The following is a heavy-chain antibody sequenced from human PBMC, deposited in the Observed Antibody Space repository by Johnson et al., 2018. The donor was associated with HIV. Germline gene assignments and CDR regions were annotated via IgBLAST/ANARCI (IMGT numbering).Heavy chain of an antibody. CDR1: GFSFSSYG. J-gene: IGHJ3*02. CDR2: ISWNSGSI. CDR3: AKSGGGYYYDSSGYAFDI. D-gene: IGHD3-22*01. Sequence: VQLVESGGGVVQPGRSLRLSCAASGFSFSSYGMHWVRQAPGKGLEWVSGISWNSGSIGYADSVKGRFTISRDNAKNSLYLQMNSLRAEDTALYYCAKSGGGYYYDSSGYAFDIWGQGTMVTVSS. V-gene: IGHV3-9*01.